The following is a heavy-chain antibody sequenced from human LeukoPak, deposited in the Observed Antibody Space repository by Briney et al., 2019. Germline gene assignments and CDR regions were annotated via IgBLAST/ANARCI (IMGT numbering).Heavy chain of an antibody. J-gene: IGHJ4*02. V-gene: IGHV3-23*01. CDR1: GFTFSSYA. D-gene: IGHD3-22*01. CDR2: ISGSGDNT. CDR3: AKGSYYDSSGSFYFDY. Sequence: GGSLRLSCAASGFTFSSYAMNWVRQAPGKGLEWVSGISGSGDNTYYADSVKGRFTISRDNSKNTLYVQVNSLGTEDTAAYYCAKGSYYDSSGSFYFDYWGQGTLVTVSS.